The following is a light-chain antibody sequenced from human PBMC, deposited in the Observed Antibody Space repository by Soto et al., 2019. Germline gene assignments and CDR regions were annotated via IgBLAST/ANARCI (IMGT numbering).Light chain of an antibody. CDR2: EVY. CDR1: GSDVGGYNY. V-gene: IGLV2-8*01. CDR3: SSYVGNNNLV. Sequence: QSALTQPASVSGSPGQSITISCSGTGSDVGGYNYVSWYQQHPGKAPKVIIYEVYKRPSGVPDRFSGSKSGKTASLTVSGLQADDEADYFCSSYVGNNNLVFGGGTKVTVL. J-gene: IGLJ3*02.